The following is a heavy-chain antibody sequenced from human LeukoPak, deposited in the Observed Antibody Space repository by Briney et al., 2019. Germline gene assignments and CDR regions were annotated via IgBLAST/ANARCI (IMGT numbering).Heavy chain of an antibody. CDR2: ITSSSSYI. V-gene: IGHV3-21*04. CDR3: AKVGSSGWYFDY. J-gene: IGHJ4*02. CDR1: GFTFSSYT. D-gene: IGHD6-19*01. Sequence: PGGSLRLSCAASGFTFSSYTMNWVRQAPGKGPEWVSSITSSSSYIYYADSVKGRFTISRDNARNSLYLQMNSLRAEDTAVYYCAKVGSSGWYFDYWGQGTLVTVSS.